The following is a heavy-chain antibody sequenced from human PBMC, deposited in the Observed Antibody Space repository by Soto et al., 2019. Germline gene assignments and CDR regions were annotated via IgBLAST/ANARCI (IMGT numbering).Heavy chain of an antibody. CDR1: GGSFSGYY. J-gene: IGHJ4*02. CDR2: INHSGST. D-gene: IGHD6-13*01. V-gene: IGHV4-34*01. CDR3: ARVTAAGRYFDY. Sequence: NPSETLSLTCAVYGGSFSGYYWSWIRQPPGKGLEWIGEINHSGSTNYDPSLKSRVTISVDTSKNQFSLKLSSVTAADTAVYYCARVTAAGRYFDYWGQGTLVTVSS.